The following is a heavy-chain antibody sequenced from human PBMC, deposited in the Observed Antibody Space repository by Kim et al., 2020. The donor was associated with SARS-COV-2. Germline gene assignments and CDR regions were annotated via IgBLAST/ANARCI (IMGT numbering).Heavy chain of an antibody. Sequence: GGSLRLSCAASGFTFSSYAMSWVRQAPGKGLEWVSAISGSGGSTYYADSVKGRFTISRDNSKNTLYLQMNSLRAEDTAVYYCAKLRGDYVWGSYRSWGQGTLVTVSS. V-gene: IGHV3-23*01. CDR3: AKLRGDYVWGSYRS. CDR2: ISGSGGST. J-gene: IGHJ5*02. CDR1: GFTFSSYA. D-gene: IGHD3-16*02.